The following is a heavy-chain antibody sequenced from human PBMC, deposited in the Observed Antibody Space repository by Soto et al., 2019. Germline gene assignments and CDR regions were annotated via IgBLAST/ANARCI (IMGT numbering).Heavy chain of an antibody. CDR2: IVSDGSAK. CDR3: ARDDAFGNENGFDI. Sequence: ESGGGVVQPGTSLRLSCAVSGFPFSPYGFHWVRQPPGTGLEWVAVIVSDGSAKYHADSVEGRFTISRDNSKDTLYLQMNSLRAEDTAVYYCARDDAFGNENGFDIWGQGTMVTVSS. D-gene: IGHD1-1*01. CDR1: GFPFSPYG. J-gene: IGHJ3*02. V-gene: IGHV3-33*01.